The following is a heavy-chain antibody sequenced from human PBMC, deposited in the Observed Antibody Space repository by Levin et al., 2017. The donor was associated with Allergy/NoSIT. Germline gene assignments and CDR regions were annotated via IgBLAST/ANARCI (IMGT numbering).Heavy chain of an antibody. CDR1: GFTFSTYW. CDR2: IKQDGSEK. Sequence: PGGSLRLSCGASGFTFSTYWMSWVRQAPGKGLEWVANIKQDGSEKYYVDSVKGRFTISRDNAKNSLFLQMNSLRAEDTAVYYCARLTGATIFDFWGQGTLVTVSS. J-gene: IGHJ4*02. CDR3: ARLTGATIFDF. V-gene: IGHV3-7*01. D-gene: IGHD1-26*01.